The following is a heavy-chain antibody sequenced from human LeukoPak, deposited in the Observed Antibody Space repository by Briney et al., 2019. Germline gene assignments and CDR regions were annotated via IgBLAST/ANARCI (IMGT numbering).Heavy chain of an antibody. V-gene: IGHV3-11*06. CDR1: GFTFSDYY. D-gene: IGHD1-20*01. J-gene: IGHJ4*02. Sequence: GGSLRLSCAASGFTFSDYYMSWIRQAPGKGLEWASYISSSSSYTNYADSVKGRFTISRDNAKNSLYLQMNSLRAEDTAVYYCARGNWNDAGGFDYWGQGTLVTVSS. CDR2: ISSSSSYT. CDR3: ARGNWNDAGGFDY.